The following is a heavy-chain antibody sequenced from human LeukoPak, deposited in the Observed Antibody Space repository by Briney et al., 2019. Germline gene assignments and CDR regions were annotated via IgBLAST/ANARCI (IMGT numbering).Heavy chain of an antibody. V-gene: IGHV3-11*01. D-gene: IGHD3-10*01. CDR3: VREGRPLYYFDY. J-gene: IGHJ4*02. CDR1: GFTFRDYY. Sequence: GGSLRLSCAASGFTFRDYYMGWIRQAPGKGLEWVSYISSSSSTIYYADSVRGRFTISRDNAKNSLYLQMNSLRAEDTAVYYCVREGRPLYYFDYWGQGTLVTVSS. CDR2: ISSSSSTI.